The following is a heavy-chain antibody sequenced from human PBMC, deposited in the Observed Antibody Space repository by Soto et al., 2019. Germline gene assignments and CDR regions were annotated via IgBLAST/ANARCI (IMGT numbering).Heavy chain of an antibody. D-gene: IGHD6-6*01. V-gene: IGHV3-33*01. CDR2: IWYDGSNK. CDR1: GFTFSSYG. J-gene: IGHJ4*02. CDR3: ARGRSSSLWNDY. Sequence: VQLVESGGGVVQPGRSLRLSCAASGFTFSSYGMHWVRQAPGKGLEWVAVIWYDGSNKYYADSVKGRFTISRDNSKNTLYLQMNSLRAEDTAVYYCARGRSSSLWNDYWGQGTLVTVSS.